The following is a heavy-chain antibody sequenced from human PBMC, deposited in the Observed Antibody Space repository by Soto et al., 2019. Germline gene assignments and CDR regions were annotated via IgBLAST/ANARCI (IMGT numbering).Heavy chain of an antibody. Sequence: GASVKVSFKASGGTFSRYAISWLRQAPGQGLEWMGGIIPIFGTANYAQKFQGRVTITADESTSTAYMELSSLRSEDTAVYYCARNIAARPIGYFDYWGQGTLVTVSS. J-gene: IGHJ4*02. CDR3: ARNIAARPIGYFDY. CDR1: GGTFSRYA. CDR2: IIPIFGTA. D-gene: IGHD6-6*01. V-gene: IGHV1-69*13.